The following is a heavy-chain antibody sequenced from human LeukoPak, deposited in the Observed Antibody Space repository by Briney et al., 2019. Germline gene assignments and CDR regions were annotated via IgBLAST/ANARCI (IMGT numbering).Heavy chain of an antibody. V-gene: IGHV3-23*01. D-gene: IGHD1-26*01. J-gene: IGHJ4*02. Sequence: GGSLRDSYVDPRFTYRVNTICWVRPAPGKGLEWVSAISGSGGSTYYADSVKGRFTISRDNSKNMLYLQMNRLRAEDTAVYYCAKSVGLITPIIDYWGQGSPVTVSS. CDR1: RFTYRVNT. CDR3: AKSVGLITPIIDY. CDR2: ISGSGGST.